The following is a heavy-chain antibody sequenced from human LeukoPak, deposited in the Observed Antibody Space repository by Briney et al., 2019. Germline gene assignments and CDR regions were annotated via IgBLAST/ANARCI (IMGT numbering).Heavy chain of an antibody. Sequence: KPSETLSLTCTVSGGSISSSSYYWGWIRQPPGKGLEWIGSIYYSGSTYYNPSLKSRVTISIDTSKNQFSLKLSSVTAADTAVYYCAREGLVGATSATDYWGQGTLVTVSS. CDR3: AREGLVGATSATDY. CDR2: IYYSGST. CDR1: GGSISSSSYY. D-gene: IGHD1-26*01. V-gene: IGHV4-39*07. J-gene: IGHJ4*02.